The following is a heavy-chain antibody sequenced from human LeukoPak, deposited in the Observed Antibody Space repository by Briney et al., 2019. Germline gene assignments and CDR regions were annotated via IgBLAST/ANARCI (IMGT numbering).Heavy chain of an antibody. J-gene: IGHJ4*02. D-gene: IGHD6-6*01. CDR2: ISAYNGNT. Sequence: ASVKVSCTASGYTFTGYYMHWVRQAPGQGLEWMGWISAYNGNTNYAQKLQGRVTMTTDTSTTTAYTELRSLRSDDTAVYYCARGPSEYSSSSVLYWGQGTLVTVSS. V-gene: IGHV1-18*04. CDR3: ARGPSEYSSSSVLY. CDR1: GYTFTGYY.